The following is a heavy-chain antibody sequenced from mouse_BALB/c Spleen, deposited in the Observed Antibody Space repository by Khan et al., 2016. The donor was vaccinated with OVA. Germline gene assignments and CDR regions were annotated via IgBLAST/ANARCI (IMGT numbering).Heavy chain of an antibody. J-gene: IGHJ3*01. Sequence: VQLQQSGPELVKPGASVRISCKTSGYTFTDFNLDWVKQSHGKSLEWIGYIFPNNGGTGYNQQFKTKATLTVDSSSSTAYMELRSLTSEDSAVYYCARSGYGSFAYWGQGTLVTVSA. CDR1: GYTFTDFN. CDR3: ARSGYGSFAY. CDR2: IFPNNGGT. D-gene: IGHD1-2*01. V-gene: IGHV1S29*02.